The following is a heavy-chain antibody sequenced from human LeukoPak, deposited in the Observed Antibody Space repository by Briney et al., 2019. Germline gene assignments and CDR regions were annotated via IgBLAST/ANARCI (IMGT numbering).Heavy chain of an antibody. D-gene: IGHD6-13*01. CDR1: GYTFTSYY. CDR2: INPSGGST. Sequence: GASVKVSCKASGYTFTSYYMHWVRQAPGQGLEWMGIINPSGGSTSYAQKFQGRVTMTRDMSTSTVYMELSSLRSEDTAVYYCARSIAAAGIVYWGQGTLVTVSS. V-gene: IGHV1-46*01. J-gene: IGHJ4*02. CDR3: ARSIAAAGIVY.